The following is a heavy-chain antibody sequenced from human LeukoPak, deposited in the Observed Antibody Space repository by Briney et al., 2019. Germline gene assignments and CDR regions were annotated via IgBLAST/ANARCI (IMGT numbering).Heavy chain of an antibody. CDR1: GYTFASYD. CDR3: ARFNKNYDFWSGSYYYYMDV. D-gene: IGHD3-3*01. J-gene: IGHJ6*03. Sequence: ASVKVSCKASGYTFASYDINWVRQATGQGLEWMGWMNPNSGNTGYAQKFQGRVTITRNTSISTAYMELSSLRSEDTAVYYCARFNKNYDFWSGSYYYYMDVWGKGTTVTVSS. V-gene: IGHV1-8*01. CDR2: MNPNSGNT.